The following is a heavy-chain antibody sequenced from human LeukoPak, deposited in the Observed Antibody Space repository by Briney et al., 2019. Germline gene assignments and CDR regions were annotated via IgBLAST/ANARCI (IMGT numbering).Heavy chain of an antibody. CDR1: GYTFSSYA. J-gene: IGHJ6*02. D-gene: IGHD3-10*01. CDR2: ISGSGGST. CDR3: AKDGLMARGVWFDSADV. V-gene: IGHV3-23*01. Sequence: GGSLRLSCAASGYTFSSYAMSWVRQAPGKGLEWVSAISGSGGSTYYADSVKGRFTISRDNSKNTLYLQMNSLRAEDTAVYYCAKDGLMARGVWFDSADVWGQGTTVTVSS.